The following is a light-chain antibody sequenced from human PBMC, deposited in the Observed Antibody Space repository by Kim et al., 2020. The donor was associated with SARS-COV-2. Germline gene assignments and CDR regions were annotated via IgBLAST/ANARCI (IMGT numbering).Light chain of an antibody. CDR1: QSVSNS. V-gene: IGKV3-15*01. CDR3: QQYNNWPET. J-gene: IGKJ1*01. Sequence: VSPGEGATLSCRAGQSVSNSLAWYQQKPGQAPRLLIYGASTRATGIPARFSGSGSRTEFTLTISSLQSEDFAVYYCQQYNNWPETFGQGTKVDIK. CDR2: GAS.